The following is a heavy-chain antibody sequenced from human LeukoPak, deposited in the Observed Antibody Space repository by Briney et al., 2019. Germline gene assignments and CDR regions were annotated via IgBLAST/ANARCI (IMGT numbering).Heavy chain of an antibody. CDR3: ARASGGYELINYFDY. D-gene: IGHD5-12*01. CDR2: IGTSSSTI. CDR1: GFSFSDFP. J-gene: IGHJ4*02. V-gene: IGHV3-48*01. Sequence: GGSLRLSCAASGFSFSDFPMNWVRQAPGKGLEWVSYIGTSSSTIHYADSVKGRFTISRDNAENSLYLQMNSLRAEDTAVYYCARASGGYELINYFDYWGQGTLVTVSS.